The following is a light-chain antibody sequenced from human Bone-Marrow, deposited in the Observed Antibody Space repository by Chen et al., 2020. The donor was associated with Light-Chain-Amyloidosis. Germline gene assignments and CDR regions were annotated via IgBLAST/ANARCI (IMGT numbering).Light chain of an antibody. Sequence: SYVLTQPSSVSEAPGQTATIACGGNNIGSTRVHWYQQTPGQAPLLVVYDDSDRPSGIPERLSGSNSGNTATLTISRVEAGDEADYYCQVWDRSSDRPVFGGGTKLTVL. CDR3: QVWDRSSDRPV. CDR1: NIGSTR. CDR2: DDS. J-gene: IGLJ3*02. V-gene: IGLV3-21*02.